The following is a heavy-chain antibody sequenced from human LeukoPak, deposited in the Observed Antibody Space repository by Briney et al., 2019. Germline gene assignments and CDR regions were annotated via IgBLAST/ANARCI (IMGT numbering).Heavy chain of an antibody. CDR2: IYYSGST. CDR3: AREIAAAGPTTT. CDR1: GGSISSYY. V-gene: IGHV4-59*01. D-gene: IGHD6-13*01. J-gene: IGHJ5*02. Sequence: SETLSLTCTVSGGSISSYYWSWIRQPPGKGLEWIGYIYYSGSTNYNPSLKSRVTISVDTSKNQFSLKLSSVTAADTAVYYCAREIAAAGPTTTWGQGTLVTVSP.